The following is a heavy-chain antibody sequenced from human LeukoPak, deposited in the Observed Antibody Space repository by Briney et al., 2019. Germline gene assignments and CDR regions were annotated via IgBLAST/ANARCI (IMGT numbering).Heavy chain of an antibody. D-gene: IGHD2-2*01. CDR1: GFTFSSYG. CDR2: IRYDGSNK. Sequence: HPGGSLRLSCAASGFTFSSYGMHWVRQAPGKGLEWVAFIRYDGSNKYYADSVKGRFTISRDNSKNTLYLQMNSLRAEDTAVYYCAKEAIVVVPAALDYWGQGTLVTVSS. V-gene: IGHV3-30*02. CDR3: AKEAIVVVPAALDY. J-gene: IGHJ4*02.